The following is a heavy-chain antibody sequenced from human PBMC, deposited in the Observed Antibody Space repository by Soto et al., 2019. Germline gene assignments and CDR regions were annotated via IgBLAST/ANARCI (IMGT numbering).Heavy chain of an antibody. CDR2: IYYSGST. CDR1: GGYISSSSYY. D-gene: IGHD3-22*01. V-gene: IGHV4-39*01. J-gene: IGHJ4*02. CDR3: AAHDSGGYYAEY. Sequence: SETMSLTCTVAGGYISSSSYYWGWIRQPPGKGLEWIGSIYYSGSTYYNPSLKSRVTISGDTSKKQFSLKLTSVTAADAAVYYCAAHDSGGYYAEYWGQGALVTVSS.